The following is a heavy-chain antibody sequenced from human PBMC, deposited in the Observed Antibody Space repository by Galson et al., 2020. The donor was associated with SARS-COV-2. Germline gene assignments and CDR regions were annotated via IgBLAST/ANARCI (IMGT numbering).Heavy chain of an antibody. Sequence: SETLSLTCTVSGGPISSYYWSWIRQPPGKGLEWIGYIYYSGSTNYNPPLKSRVTISVDTSKNQFSLKLSSVTAADTAVYYCARGDVDIGLRYYFDYWGQGTLVTVSS. CDR1: GGPISSYY. V-gene: IGHV4-59*01. CDR3: ARGDVDIGLRYYFDY. CDR2: IYYSGST. J-gene: IGHJ4*02. D-gene: IGHD5-12*01.